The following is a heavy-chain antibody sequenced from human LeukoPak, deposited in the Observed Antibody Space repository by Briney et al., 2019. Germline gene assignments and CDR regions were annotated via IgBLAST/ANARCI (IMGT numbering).Heavy chain of an antibody. Sequence: SETLSLTCAVYGGSFSGYYWSWIRQPPGKGLEWIGYIYYSGSTYYNPSLKSRITIPVDTSKNQFSLKLSSVTAADTAVYYCAREAFCSGGGCYSERAYDIWGQGTMVTVSS. CDR1: GGSFSGYY. CDR3: AREAFCSGGGCYSERAYDI. CDR2: IYYSGST. D-gene: IGHD2-15*01. J-gene: IGHJ3*02. V-gene: IGHV4-30-4*08.